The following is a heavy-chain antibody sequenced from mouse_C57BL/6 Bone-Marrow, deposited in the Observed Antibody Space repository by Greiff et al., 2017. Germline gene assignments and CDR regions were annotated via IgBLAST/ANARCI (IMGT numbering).Heavy chain of an antibody. D-gene: IGHD2-4*01. J-gene: IGHJ3*01. Sequence: QVQLQQPGAELVKPGASVKLSCKASGYTFTSYWMHWVKQRPGQGLEWIGMIHPNSGSTNYNEKFKSKATLTVDKSSSTAYMQLSSLTSEDSAVYYCARYYDYDGFAYWGQGTLVTVSA. CDR2: IHPNSGST. V-gene: IGHV1-64*01. CDR3: ARYYDYDGFAY. CDR1: GYTFTSYW.